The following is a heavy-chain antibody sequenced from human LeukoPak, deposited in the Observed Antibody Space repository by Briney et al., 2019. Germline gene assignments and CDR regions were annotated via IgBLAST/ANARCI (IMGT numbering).Heavy chain of an antibody. V-gene: IGHV4-31*03. CDR3: ARDRRYYDSSGLHYFDY. J-gene: IGHJ4*02. CDR2: IYYSGST. D-gene: IGHD3-22*01. CDR1: GGSISSGGYY. Sequence: SETLSLTCTVSGGSISSGGYYWSWIRQHPGKGLEWIGYIYYSGSTYYNPSLKSRVTISVDTSKNQFSLELSSVTAADTAVYYCARDRRYYDSSGLHYFDYWGQGTLVTVSS.